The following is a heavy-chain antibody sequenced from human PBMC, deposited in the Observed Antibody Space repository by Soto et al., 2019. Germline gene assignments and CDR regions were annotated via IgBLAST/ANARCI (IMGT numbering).Heavy chain of an antibody. J-gene: IGHJ4*02. CDR1: GFTFSDYG. CDR2: ISYDGSDR. D-gene: IGHD2-15*01. V-gene: IGHV3-30*03. Sequence: GGSLRLSCEGPGFTFSDYGFHWARQAPGKGLEWVAMISYDGSDRYYRDSVQGRFTISRDDSKNTVFLQMNSPRTEDTAMYYCARSTYCNGGSCYPQYWGPGTLVTVSS. CDR3: ARSTYCNGGSCYPQY.